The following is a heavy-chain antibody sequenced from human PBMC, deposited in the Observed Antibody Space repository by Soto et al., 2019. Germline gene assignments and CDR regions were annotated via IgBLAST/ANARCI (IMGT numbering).Heavy chain of an antibody. CDR3: ANLRGSGNFDY. Sequence: ESVGGVVQPGRSLRLSCAASGFTFSSYGMHWVRQAPGKGLEWVAVISYDGSNKYYADSVKGRFTISRDNSKNTLYLQMNSLRAEDTAVYYCANLRGSGNFDYWGQGTLVTVSS. D-gene: IGHD3-10*01. J-gene: IGHJ4*02. CDR2: ISYDGSNK. CDR1: GFTFSSYG. V-gene: IGHV3-30*18.